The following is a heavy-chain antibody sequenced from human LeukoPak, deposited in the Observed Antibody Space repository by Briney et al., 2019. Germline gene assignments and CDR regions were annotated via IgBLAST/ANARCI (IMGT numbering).Heavy chain of an antibody. D-gene: IGHD2-21*02. Sequence: GRSLRLSCAASGFTFSSYAMHWVRHAPGKGLVWVSRINSDGSSTSYADSVKGRFTISRDNSKNTLYLQMNSLRAEDTAVYYCAKDEDQYCGGDCYHGDYWGQGTLVTVSS. J-gene: IGHJ4*02. CDR3: AKDEDQYCGGDCYHGDY. CDR2: INSDGSST. CDR1: GFTFSSYA. V-gene: IGHV3-74*01.